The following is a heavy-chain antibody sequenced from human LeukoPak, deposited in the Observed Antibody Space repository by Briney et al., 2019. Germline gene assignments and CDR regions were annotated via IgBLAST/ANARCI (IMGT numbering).Heavy chain of an antibody. V-gene: IGHV3-53*01. CDR1: GFTVSSNY. CDR2: LYSGGAT. Sequence: GGSLRLSCAASGFTVSSNYMSWVRQPAGKGLEWVSVLYSGGATFYADSVKGRFTISRDTSKNTLYLQMNDLGADDTAVYYCTKLKGWYGEGFFDYWGQGTLVTVSS. D-gene: IGHD6-19*01. CDR3: TKLKGWYGEGFFDY. J-gene: IGHJ4*02.